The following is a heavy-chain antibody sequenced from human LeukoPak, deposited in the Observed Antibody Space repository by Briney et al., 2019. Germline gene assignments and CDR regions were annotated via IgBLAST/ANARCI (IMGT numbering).Heavy chain of an antibody. CDR1: GGSISSSSYY. CDR3: ASTSYSSSS. CDR2: IYYSGST. V-gene: IGHV4-39*07. Sequence: TSETLSLTCTVSGGSISSSSYYWGWIRQPPGKGLEWIGSIYYSGSTYYNPSLKSRVTISVDRSKNQFSLKLSSVTAADMAVYYCASTSYSSSSWGQGTLVTVSS. J-gene: IGHJ5*02. D-gene: IGHD6-6*01.